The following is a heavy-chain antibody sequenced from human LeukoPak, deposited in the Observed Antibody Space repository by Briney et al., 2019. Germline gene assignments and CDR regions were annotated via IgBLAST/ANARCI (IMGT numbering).Heavy chain of an antibody. D-gene: IGHD4-17*01. V-gene: IGHV4-59*01. CDR3: ARVGVYGDPWYWYFDL. J-gene: IGHJ2*01. CDR2: IYFGGST. CDR1: GGSISHSY. Sequence: PSETLSLTCAVSGGSISHSYWSWIRQPPGKGLEWLCYIYFGGSTNYNPALKGRVTISVDTSSNHLSLKLICVTAADTAVYYCARVGVYGDPWYWYFDLWGRGTLVTVSS.